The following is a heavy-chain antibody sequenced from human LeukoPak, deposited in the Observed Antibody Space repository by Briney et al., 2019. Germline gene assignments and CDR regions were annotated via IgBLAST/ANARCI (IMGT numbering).Heavy chain of an antibody. CDR1: GFTFSDYY. CDR3: VREDFWSGYSNYFDY. Sequence: GGSLRLSCAASGFTFSDYYMSWIRQAPGKGLEWVSCITSSGSTIYYADSVKGRFTISRGTAKKSLYLQMNSLRAEDTAVYYCVREDFWSGYSNYFDYWGQGTLVTVSS. J-gene: IGHJ4*02. CDR2: ITSSGSTI. V-gene: IGHV3-11*01. D-gene: IGHD3-3*01.